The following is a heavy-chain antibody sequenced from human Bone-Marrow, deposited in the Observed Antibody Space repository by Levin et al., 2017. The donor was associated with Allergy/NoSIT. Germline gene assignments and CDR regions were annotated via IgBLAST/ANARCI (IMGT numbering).Heavy chain of an antibody. J-gene: IGHJ4*02. D-gene: IGHD3-9*01. CDR2: IVVGSGNT. Sequence: SVKVSCKASGFTFTSSAMQWVRQARGQRLEWIGWIVVGSGNTNYAQKFQERVTITRDMSTSTAYMELSSLRSEDTAVYYCAAGVVLRYFDWLYFDYWGQGTLVTVSS. V-gene: IGHV1-58*02. CDR3: AAGVVLRYFDWLYFDY. CDR1: GFTFTSSA.